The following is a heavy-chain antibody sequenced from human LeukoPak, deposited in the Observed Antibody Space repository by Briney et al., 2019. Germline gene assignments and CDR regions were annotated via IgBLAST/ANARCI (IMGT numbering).Heavy chain of an antibody. CDR2: ISGSGGST. D-gene: IGHD6-6*01. J-gene: IGHJ5*02. Sequence: GGSLRLSCAASGFTFSSYAMSWVRQAPGKGLEWVSAISGSGGSTYYADSVKGRFTISRDNSKNTLCLQMNSLRAEDTAVYYCAKAVPTIAARLCWFDPWGQGTLVTVSS. CDR3: AKAVPTIAARLCWFDP. V-gene: IGHV3-23*01. CDR1: GFTFSSYA.